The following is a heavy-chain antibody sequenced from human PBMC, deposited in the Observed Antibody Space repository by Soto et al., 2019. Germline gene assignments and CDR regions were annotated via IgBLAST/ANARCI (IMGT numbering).Heavy chain of an antibody. J-gene: IGHJ4*02. Sequence: SETLSLTCSVSGASISSRDYYWGWIRQTPGRGLEWIGNIDYNGVTYYNPSLKSRVTVSKDTSKNQFSLKVASVTAADTAIYYCGRVMIGTSRHTDSDYWGQGTQVTVS. CDR3: GRVMIGTSRHTDSDY. V-gene: IGHV4-39*01. CDR2: IDYNGVT. D-gene: IGHD2-2*01. CDR1: GASISSRDYY.